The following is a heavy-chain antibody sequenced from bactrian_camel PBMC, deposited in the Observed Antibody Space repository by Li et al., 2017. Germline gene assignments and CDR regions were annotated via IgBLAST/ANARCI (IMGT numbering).Heavy chain of an antibody. CDR2: IYVDGANT. Sequence: HVQLVESGGGLVQPGGSLRLSCVTSGFTFAKSFMSWVRQAPGKGFEWVSSIYVDGANTYYADSVKGRFTISGDSAKNTVYLQMNSVKSEDTGVYYCATYQLFQSWGQGTQVTVS. V-gene: IGHV3-2*01. CDR3: ATYQLFQS. J-gene: IGHJ4*01. CDR1: GFTFAKSF.